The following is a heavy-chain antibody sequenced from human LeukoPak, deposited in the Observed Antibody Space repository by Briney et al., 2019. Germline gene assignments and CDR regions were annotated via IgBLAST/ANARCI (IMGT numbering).Heavy chain of an antibody. J-gene: IGHJ5*02. CDR2: IYYSGST. CDR1: GGSIGSSSYY. Sequence: PSETLSLTCTVSGGSIGSSSYYWGWIRQPPGKGLEWIGSIYYSGSTNYNPSLKSRVTMSVDTSKNQFSLKLSSVTAADTAVYYCARFRYCSSTSCPGNWFDPWGQGTLVTVSS. V-gene: IGHV4-39*07. D-gene: IGHD2-2*01. CDR3: ARFRYCSSTSCPGNWFDP.